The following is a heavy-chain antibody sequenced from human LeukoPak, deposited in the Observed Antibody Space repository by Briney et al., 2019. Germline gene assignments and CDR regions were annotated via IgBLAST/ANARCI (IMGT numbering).Heavy chain of an antibody. CDR2: MYYSGSST. CDR3: ARVHRSLGAFDI. J-gene: IGHJ3*02. CDR1: GGSINSDY. D-gene: IGHD3-10*01. Sequence: SETLSLNCTVSGGSINSDYWSWVRQPPGKGLEWIGYMYYSGSSTNYNPSLKSRVTISVDRSKNQFSLKLSSVTAADTAVYYCARVHRSLGAFDIWGQGTMVTVSS. V-gene: IGHV4-59*08.